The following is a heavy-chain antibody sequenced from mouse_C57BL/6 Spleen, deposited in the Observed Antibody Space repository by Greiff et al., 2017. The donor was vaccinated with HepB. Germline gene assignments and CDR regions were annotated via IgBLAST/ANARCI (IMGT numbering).Heavy chain of an antibody. J-gene: IGHJ2*01. CDR1: GYTFTSYG. CDR2: IYIGNGYT. Sequence: EVKLMESGAELVRPGSSVKMSCKPSGYTFTSYGINWVKQRPGQGLEWIGYIYIGNGYTEYNEKFKGKATLTSDTSSSTAYMQLSSLTSEDSAIYFCARIYYYGSSSYYFDYWGQGTTLTVSS. V-gene: IGHV1-58*01. D-gene: IGHD1-1*01. CDR3: ARIYYYGSSSYYFDY.